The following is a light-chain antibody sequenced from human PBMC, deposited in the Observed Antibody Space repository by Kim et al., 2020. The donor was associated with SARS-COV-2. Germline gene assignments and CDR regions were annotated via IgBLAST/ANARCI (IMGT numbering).Light chain of an antibody. J-gene: IGLJ2*01. CDR2: QDI. CDR1: NLGDRY. Sequence: VSPGQTATIPCSGDNLGDRYVSWYQQRPGQTPVLVMYQDIERPSGIPDRFSGSNSGNTATLTISGTQAMDEAAYYCQAWDNNAAIFGGGTQLTV. V-gene: IGLV3-1*01. CDR3: QAWDNNAAI.